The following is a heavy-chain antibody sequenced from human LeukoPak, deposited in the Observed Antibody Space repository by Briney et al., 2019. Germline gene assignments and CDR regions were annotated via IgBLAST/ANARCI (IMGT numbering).Heavy chain of an antibody. V-gene: IGHV4-34*01. CDR3: TRWGSWPYDY. D-gene: IGHD6-13*01. CDR1: GGSISGHS. Sequence: PSETLSLTCAVYGGSISGHSWTWIRQPPGKGLERIGEMNHSGGANYNPSLESRLTMSVDSSKNQFSLKLSSVSAADTAVYYCTRWGSWPYDYWGQGTLVTVSS. CDR2: MNHSGGA. J-gene: IGHJ4*02.